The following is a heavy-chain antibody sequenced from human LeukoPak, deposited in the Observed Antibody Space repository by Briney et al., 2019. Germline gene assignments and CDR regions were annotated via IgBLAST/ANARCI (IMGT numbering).Heavy chain of an antibody. CDR1: GFTFSSYA. D-gene: IGHD3-16*01. CDR2: IPSGGPVT. V-gene: IGHV3-23*01. J-gene: IGHJ5*02. Sequence: GASLRLSCAASGFTFSSYAMSWVRQAPGKGLEWVSGIPSGGPVTYYADSVKGRFTISRDNSKNTLYLQMNSLTAEDTGVYYCANRVAQHDSWGQGTLVTVSS. CDR3: ANRVAQHDS.